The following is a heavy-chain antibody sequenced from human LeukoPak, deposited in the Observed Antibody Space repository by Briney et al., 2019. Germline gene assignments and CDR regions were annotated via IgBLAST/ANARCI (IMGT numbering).Heavy chain of an antibody. CDR1: GFTFSGYA. CDR2: ISGSGGST. CDR3: SRDGKEGDNSAFDI. Sequence: GGSLRLSCAASGFTFSGYAMSWVRHAPGKGLEWVSSISGSGGSTYYADSVKGRFTISRDNSKNTLYLQMNSLRTEDTAVYHCSRDGKEGDNSAFDIWGQGTMVTVSS. J-gene: IGHJ3*02. D-gene: IGHD3-22*01. V-gene: IGHV3-23*01.